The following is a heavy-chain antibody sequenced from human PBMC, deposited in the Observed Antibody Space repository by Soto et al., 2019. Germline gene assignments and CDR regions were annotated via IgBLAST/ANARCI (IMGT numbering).Heavy chain of an antibody. Sequence: GGSLRLSCAASGFTFSSYDMHWVRQATGKGLEWVSAIGTAGDTYYPGSVKGRFTISRENATNTVYMELRSLRSDDTAVYYCARGGDGYNFGAVYWGQGTPVTVSS. CDR3: ARGGDGYNFGAVY. D-gene: IGHD2-21*01. CDR1: GFTFSSYD. CDR2: IGTAGDT. J-gene: IGHJ4*02. V-gene: IGHV3-13*01.